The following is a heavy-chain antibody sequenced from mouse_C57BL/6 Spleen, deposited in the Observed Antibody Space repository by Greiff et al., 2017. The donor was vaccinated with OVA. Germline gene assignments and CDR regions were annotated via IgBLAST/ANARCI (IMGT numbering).Heavy chain of an antibody. CDR2: ISGGGGNT. CDR3: ARHRVYGTHYYAMDY. J-gene: IGHJ4*01. V-gene: IGHV5-9*01. Sequence: DVKLVESGGGLVKPGGSLKLSCAASGFTFSSYTMSWVRQTPEKRLEWVATISGGGGNTYYPDSVKGRFTISRDNAKNTLYLPMSSLRSEDTALYYCARHRVYGTHYYAMDYWGQGTSVTVSS. D-gene: IGHD1-1*01. CDR1: GFTFSSYT.